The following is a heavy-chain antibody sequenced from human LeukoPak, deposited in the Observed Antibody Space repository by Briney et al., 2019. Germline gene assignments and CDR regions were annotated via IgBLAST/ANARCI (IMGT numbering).Heavy chain of an antibody. V-gene: IGHV3-74*01. J-gene: IGHJ4*02. Sequence: GGSLRLSCAASGFTFSDYGMHWVRQAPGKGVVWVSHINHDGTLRNYADSVKGRFTLSRDFAKNTLYLQMNTLGAEDTAVYYCVRDVFSLGDSWGQGTLVTVSS. CDR3: VRDVFSLGDS. CDR2: INHDGTLR. D-gene: IGHD2/OR15-2a*01. CDR1: GFTFSDYG.